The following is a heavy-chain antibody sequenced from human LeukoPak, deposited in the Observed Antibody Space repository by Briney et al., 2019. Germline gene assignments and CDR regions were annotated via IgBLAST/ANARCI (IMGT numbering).Heavy chain of an antibody. J-gene: IGHJ4*02. V-gene: IGHV4-31*03. CDR3: ARDVGNDYGAHIYFDY. Sequence: PSETLSLTCTVSGGSISSGGYSWSWIRQHPGKGLEWIGYIYYSGSTYYNPSLKSRVTISVDTSKNQFSLKLSSVTAADTAVYYCARDVGNDYGAHIYFDYWGQGTLVTVSS. CDR2: IYYSGST. CDR1: GGSISSGGYS. D-gene: IGHD4-17*01.